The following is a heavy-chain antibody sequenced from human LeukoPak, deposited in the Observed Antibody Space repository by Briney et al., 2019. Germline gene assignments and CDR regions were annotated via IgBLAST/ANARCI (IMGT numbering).Heavy chain of an antibody. V-gene: IGHV3-30*03. Sequence: GGSLRLSCAASGFTFSSYGMHWVRQSPGKGLEWVAVISYDGSNKYYADSVKGRFTISRDNSKNTLYLQMNSLRAEDTAVYYCARDLRTIAATWSPGGDAFDIWGQGTMVTVSS. CDR3: ARDLRTIAATWSPGGDAFDI. J-gene: IGHJ3*02. CDR1: GFTFSSYG. D-gene: IGHD2-15*01. CDR2: ISYDGSNK.